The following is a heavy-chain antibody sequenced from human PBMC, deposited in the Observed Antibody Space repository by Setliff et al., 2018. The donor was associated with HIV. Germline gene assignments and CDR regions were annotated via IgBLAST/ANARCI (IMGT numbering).Heavy chain of an antibody. V-gene: IGHV4-34*01. Sequence: FTDIGGSFTDYYWIWIRQPPGKGLEWIGEINHSGSTHYNPSLKSRFTISVDTSKNQFSLKVNSVTAADTAVYYCARQVTVVGYFETAAGSFNYWGPGTLVTVSS. J-gene: IGHJ4*02. CDR1: GGSFTDYY. CDR2: INHSGST. D-gene: IGHD2-21*01. CDR3: ARQVTVVGYFETAAGSFNY.